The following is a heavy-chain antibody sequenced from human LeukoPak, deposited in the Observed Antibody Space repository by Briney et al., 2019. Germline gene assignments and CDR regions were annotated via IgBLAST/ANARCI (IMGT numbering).Heavy chain of an antibody. D-gene: IGHD1-14*01. Sequence: SETLSLTCAVYGGSFSGYYWSWIRQPPGKGLEWIGEINHSGSTNYNPSLKSRVTISVDTSKNQFSLKLSSVTAADTAVYYCARGRMRTFDYWGQGTLVTVSS. CDR2: INHSGST. CDR3: ARGRMRTFDY. V-gene: IGHV4-34*01. CDR1: GGSFSGYY. J-gene: IGHJ4*02.